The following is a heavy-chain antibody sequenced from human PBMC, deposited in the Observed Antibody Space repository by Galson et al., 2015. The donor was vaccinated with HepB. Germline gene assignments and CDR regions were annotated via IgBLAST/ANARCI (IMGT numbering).Heavy chain of an antibody. CDR1: GFTFSSYS. D-gene: IGHD3-3*01. J-gene: IGHJ6*03. Sequence: SLRLSCAASGFTFSSYSMHWVRQAPGKGLEWVSSISSSSSYIYYADSVKGRFTISRDNAKNSLYLQMNSLRAEDTAVYYCARVVTIFGVVPLLYYMDVWGKGTTVTVSS. CDR3: ARVVTIFGVVPLLYYMDV. CDR2: ISSSSSYI. V-gene: IGHV3-21*01.